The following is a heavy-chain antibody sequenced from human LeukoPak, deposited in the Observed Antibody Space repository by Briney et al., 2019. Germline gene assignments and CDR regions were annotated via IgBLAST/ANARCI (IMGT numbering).Heavy chain of an antibody. CDR1: GGSFSGYY. CDR3: ARGAAAAEIYYYYYYMDV. V-gene: IGHV4-34*01. J-gene: IGHJ6*03. Sequence: SETLSLTCAVYGGSFSGYYWSWIRQPPGKGLEWIGEINHSGSTNYNPSLKSRVTISVDTSKNQFSLKLSSVTAADTAVYYCARGAAAAEIYYYYYYMDVWGKGTTVTVSS. CDR2: INHSGST. D-gene: IGHD6-13*01.